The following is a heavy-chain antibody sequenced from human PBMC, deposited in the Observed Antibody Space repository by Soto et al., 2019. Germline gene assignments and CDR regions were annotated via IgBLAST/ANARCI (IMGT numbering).Heavy chain of an antibody. CDR1: GGSISSSNW. V-gene: IGHV4-4*02. CDR2: IYHSGST. CDR3: ARDGAPSSGWSIGWFDP. J-gene: IGHJ5*02. D-gene: IGHD6-19*01. Sequence: QVQLQESGPGLVKPSGTLSLTCAVSGGSISSSNWWSWVRQPPGKGLEWIGEIYHSGSTNYNPSLKSRVTISVDKSKNQFSLKLGSVTAADTAVYYCARDGAPSSGWSIGWFDPWGQGTLVTVSS.